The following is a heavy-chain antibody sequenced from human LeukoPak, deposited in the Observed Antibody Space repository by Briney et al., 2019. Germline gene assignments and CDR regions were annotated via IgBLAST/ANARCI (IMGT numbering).Heavy chain of an antibody. CDR1: GCNFKHYA. CDR2: ISCSPCRG. D-gene: IGHD3-10*02. CDR3: AKGRYVSGWVGAPTDS. Sequence: RGSLRHSCTASGCNFKHYAMSWVRQAPGKGVEWVSGISCSPCRGYYADSVKGRFTISSDDSKNALYLQMNGQREEDRARYFCAKGRYVSGWVGAPTDSWSQGTLVTVSS. V-gene: IGHV3-23*01. J-gene: IGHJ4*02.